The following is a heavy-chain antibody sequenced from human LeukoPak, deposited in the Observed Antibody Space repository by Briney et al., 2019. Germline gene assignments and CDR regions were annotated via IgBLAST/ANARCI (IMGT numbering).Heavy chain of an antibody. D-gene: IGHD3-10*01. CDR2: IGTAGDT. CDR1: GFTFSRYD. J-gene: IGHJ4*02. CDR3: AREGSGSGIKELDY. V-gene: IGHV3-13*01. Sequence: PGGSLRLSCVASGFTFSRYDFHWVRQATGKGLEWVSAIGTAGDTYYTASVKGRFTISREDAKNSLYLQMNSLRDGDTAVYYCAREGSGSGIKELDYWGQGTLVTVSS.